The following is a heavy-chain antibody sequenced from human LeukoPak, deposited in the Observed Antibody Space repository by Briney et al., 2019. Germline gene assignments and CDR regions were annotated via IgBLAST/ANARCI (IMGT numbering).Heavy chain of an antibody. V-gene: IGHV6-1*01. J-gene: IGHJ6*02. D-gene: IGHD6-13*01. CDR3: ARIFPEYSSSPYYYYYYGMDV. CDR1: GDSVSSNSAA. CDR2: TYYRSKWYN. Sequence: SQTLSLTCAISGDSVSSNSAAWNWIRQSPSRGLEWLGRTYYRSKWYNDYAVSVKSRITINPDTSKNQFSLQLNSVTPEDTAVYYCARIFPEYSSSPYYYYYYGMDVWGQGTTVTVSS.